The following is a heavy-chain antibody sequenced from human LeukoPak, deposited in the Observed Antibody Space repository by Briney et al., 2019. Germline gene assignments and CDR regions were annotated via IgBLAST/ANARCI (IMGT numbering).Heavy chain of an antibody. CDR1: GYTFTGYY. Sequence: SVKVSCKASGYTFTGYYMHWVRQAPGQGLEWMGGIIPIFGTANYAQKFQGRVTITADKSTSTAYMELSSLRSDDTAVYYCARVNYGDYVGDYWGQGTLVTVSS. V-gene: IGHV1-69*06. CDR3: ARVNYGDYVGDY. CDR2: IIPIFGTA. D-gene: IGHD4-17*01. J-gene: IGHJ4*02.